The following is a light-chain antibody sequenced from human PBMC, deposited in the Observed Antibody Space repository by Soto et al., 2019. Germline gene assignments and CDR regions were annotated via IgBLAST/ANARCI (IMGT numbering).Light chain of an antibody. V-gene: IGLV2-23*02. CDR1: SSDVGSYNL. CDR3: CSYATPRL. J-gene: IGLJ2*01. Sequence: QSALPQPASVSGSPGQSITISCTGTSSDVGSYNLVSWYQQHPGKAPKIIIYEVSERPSGVSHRFSGSKTGNTASLTISGLQAEDEADDYCCSYATPRLFGGGTKGTVL. CDR2: EVS.